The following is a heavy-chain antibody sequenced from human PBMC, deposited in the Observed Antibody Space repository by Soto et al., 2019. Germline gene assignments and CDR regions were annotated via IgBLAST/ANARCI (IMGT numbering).Heavy chain of an antibody. J-gene: IGHJ6*02. D-gene: IGHD1-20*01. CDR3: ARWYNWNYYGMDV. Sequence: DSLTISCQGSGYSFTSYWISWVRQMPGKGLEWMGRIDPSDSYTNDSPSFQGHVTISADKSISTAYLQWSSLKASDTAMYYCARWYNWNYYGMDVWGQGTTVTVSS. CDR2: IDPSDSYT. CDR1: GYSFTSYW. V-gene: IGHV5-10-1*01.